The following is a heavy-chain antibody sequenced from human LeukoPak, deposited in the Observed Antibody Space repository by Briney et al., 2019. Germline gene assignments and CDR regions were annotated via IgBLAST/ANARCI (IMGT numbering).Heavy chain of an antibody. Sequence: PSQTLSLTCTVSGGSISSGSYYWSWIRQPAGKGLEWIGRIYTSGSTNYNPSLKSRVTISVDTSKNQFSLKLSSVTAADTAVYYCARHYRLWELPSYYFDYWGQGTLVTVSS. CDR2: IYTSGST. CDR3: ARHYRLWELPSYYFDY. D-gene: IGHD1-26*01. V-gene: IGHV4-61*02. CDR1: GGSISSGSYY. J-gene: IGHJ4*02.